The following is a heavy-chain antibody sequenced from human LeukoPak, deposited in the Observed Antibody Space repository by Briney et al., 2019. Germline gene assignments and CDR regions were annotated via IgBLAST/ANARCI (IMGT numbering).Heavy chain of an antibody. J-gene: IGHJ4*02. Sequence: GGSLRLSCAASGFTVSSSYISWVRQAPGKGLEWVSVTYSGGNTYYADSVKGRFTISRDKSKNTLYLQMYSLRAEDTAVYYCARVQAVFQNFDYWGQGTLVTVSS. CDR1: GFTVSSSY. V-gene: IGHV3-66*01. CDR2: TYSGGNT. CDR3: ARVQAVFQNFDY.